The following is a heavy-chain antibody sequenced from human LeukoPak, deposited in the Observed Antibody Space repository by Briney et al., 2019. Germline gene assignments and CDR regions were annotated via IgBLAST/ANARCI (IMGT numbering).Heavy chain of an antibody. D-gene: IGHD3-10*01. V-gene: IGHV4-4*02. CDR2: TYNSGST. CDR1: GGSISSSNW. J-gene: IGHJ4*02. Sequence: TSGTLSLTSAVSGGSISSSNWWSWIRQPPGKGLEWLGYTYNSGSTLYNPSLKSRVSISVDTSRNEFSLRLTSVTAADAAVYYCVRDRELNYWGQGTLVTVSS. CDR3: VRDRELNY.